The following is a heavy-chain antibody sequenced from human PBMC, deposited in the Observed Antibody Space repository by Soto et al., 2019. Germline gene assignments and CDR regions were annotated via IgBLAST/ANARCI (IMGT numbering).Heavy chain of an antibody. CDR1: GYTFTSYG. J-gene: IGHJ4*02. D-gene: IGHD1-1*01. V-gene: IGHV1-18*01. CDR3: ARGRYGDY. CDR2: ISAHNGNT. Sequence: QVHLVQSGAEVRKPGASVKVSCKGSGYTFTSYGITWVRQAPGQGLEWMGWISAHNGNTNYAQKLQGRVTVTRDTSTSTAYLELRSLRSDDTAVYYCARGRYGDYWGQGALVTVSS.